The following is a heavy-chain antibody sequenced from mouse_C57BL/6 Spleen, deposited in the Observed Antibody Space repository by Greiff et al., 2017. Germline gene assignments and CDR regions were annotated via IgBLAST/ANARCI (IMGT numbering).Heavy chain of an antibody. V-gene: IGHV1-15*01. CDR3: TRSYYGSSSDY. Sequence: VKLVESGAELVRPGASVTLSCKASGYTFTDYEMHWVKQTPVHGLEWIGAIDPETGGTAYNQKFKGKAILTADKSSSTAYMELRSLTSEDSAVYYCTRSYYGSSSDYWGQGTTLTVSS. CDR1: GYTFTDYE. J-gene: IGHJ2*01. CDR2: IDPETGGT. D-gene: IGHD1-1*01.